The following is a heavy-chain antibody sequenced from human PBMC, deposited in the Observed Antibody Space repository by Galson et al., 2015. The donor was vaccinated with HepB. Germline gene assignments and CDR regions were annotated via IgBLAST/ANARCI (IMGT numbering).Heavy chain of an antibody. J-gene: IGHJ4*02. CDR2: IWHDGSYK. Sequence: SLRLSCAASRFPFSSYGMHWVRQAPGKGLEWVAVIWHDGSYKYYADSVKGRFTISRDNSKNTLSLQMGSLRGEDTAVYYCATGDYSSGWRLDYWGQGTLVTVSS. CDR3: ATGDYSSGWRLDY. V-gene: IGHV3-33*01. CDR1: RFPFSSYG. D-gene: IGHD6-19*01.